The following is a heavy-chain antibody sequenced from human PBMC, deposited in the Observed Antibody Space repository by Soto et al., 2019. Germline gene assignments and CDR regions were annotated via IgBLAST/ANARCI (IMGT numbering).Heavy chain of an antibody. V-gene: IGHV1-69*13. D-gene: IGHD3-3*01. Sequence: ASVKVSCKASGGTFSSYAISWVRQAPGQGLEWMGGIIPIFGTANYAQKFQGRVTITADESTSTAYMELSSLRSEDTAVYYCARGLEGLWELYYGMDVWGQGTTVTVS. CDR3: ARGLEGLWELYYGMDV. CDR1: GGTFSSYA. CDR2: IIPIFGTA. J-gene: IGHJ6*02.